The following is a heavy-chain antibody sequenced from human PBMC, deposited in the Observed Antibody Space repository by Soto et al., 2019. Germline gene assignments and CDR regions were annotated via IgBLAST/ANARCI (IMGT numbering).Heavy chain of an antibody. CDR2: VSTSTGST. CDR1: GYNFINQD. J-gene: IGHJ4*02. V-gene: IGHV1-18*01. Sequence: QIPLVQSGPEVKEPGASVRVSCQASGYNFINQDLFWVRRAPGQVLEWMGRVSTSTGSTDYAQKFRDRLTLTSVAATRRASLDLRSLRDDDSAVYYWARDKSGATGDYWGRGTLVAVSS. CDR3: ARDKSGATGDY. D-gene: IGHD1-1*01.